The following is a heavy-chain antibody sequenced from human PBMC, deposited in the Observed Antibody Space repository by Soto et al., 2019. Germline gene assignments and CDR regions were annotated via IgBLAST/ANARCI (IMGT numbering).Heavy chain of an antibody. CDR3: TIDSYYDLWSGYSIVF. CDR1: GFTFNSAW. J-gene: IGHJ4*02. D-gene: IGHD3-3*01. V-gene: IGHV3-15*04. CDR2: IVSKTDGGSP. Sequence: GGSLRLSCAASGFTFNSAWMSWVRQAPGKGLEWVGRIVSKTDGGSPDYAAPVKGRFTISRDDSKNTLYLQMSSLKTEDTAVYYCTIDSYYDLWSGYSIVFWGQRTLVTVSS.